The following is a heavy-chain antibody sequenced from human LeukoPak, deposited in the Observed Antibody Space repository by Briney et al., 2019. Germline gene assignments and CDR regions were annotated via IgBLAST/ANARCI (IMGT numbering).Heavy chain of an antibody. Sequence: SETLSLTCAVYGGSFSSYYWSWIRQPPGKGLEWIGKINHSGSTNYNPSLKSRVTISVDMSKNQFSLKLSSVTAADTAVHYCARLIYYDSSRYLDYWGQGSLVTVSS. CDR1: GGSFSSYY. CDR2: INHSGST. D-gene: IGHD3-22*01. J-gene: IGHJ4*02. V-gene: IGHV4-34*01. CDR3: ARLIYYDSSRYLDY.